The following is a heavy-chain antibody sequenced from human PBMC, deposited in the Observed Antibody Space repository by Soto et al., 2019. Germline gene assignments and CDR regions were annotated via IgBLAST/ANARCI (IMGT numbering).Heavy chain of an antibody. CDR3: ARGPAYIDGWRTFDL. V-gene: IGHV4-61*08. D-gene: IGHD6-19*01. J-gene: IGHJ4*02. Sequence: PSETLSLTCTVSDDSFRGAEYYWSWIRQPLGKGPEWIGYTHYNGDTKYNPALRSRVTMSEDTSKNQFSLRLSSVTAADTAVYFCARGPAYIDGWRTFDLWGRGILVTVSS. CDR1: DDSFRGAEYY. CDR2: THYNGDT.